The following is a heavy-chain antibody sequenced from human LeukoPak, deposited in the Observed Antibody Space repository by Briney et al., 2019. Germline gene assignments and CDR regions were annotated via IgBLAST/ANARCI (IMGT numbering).Heavy chain of an antibody. CDR3: ARGGLGIAARPGTHPKYYYGMDV. CDR1: GGSFSGYY. J-gene: IGHJ6*02. D-gene: IGHD6-6*01. CDR2: INHSGST. V-gene: IGHV4-34*01. Sequence: SETLSLTCAVYGGSFSGYYWSWIRQPPGKGLEWIGEINHSGSTNYNPSLESRVTISVDTSKNQFSLKLSSVTAADTAVYYCARGGLGIAARPGTHPKYYYGMDVWGQGTTVTVSS.